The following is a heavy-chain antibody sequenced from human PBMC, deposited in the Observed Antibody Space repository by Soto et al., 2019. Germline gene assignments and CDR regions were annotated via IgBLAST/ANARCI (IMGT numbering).Heavy chain of an antibody. D-gene: IGHD3-3*01. V-gene: IGHV3-33*08. CDR2: IWYDGSNK. CDR3: ASSAPQTKRFLEWLEYFQH. CDR1: GFTFSSYA. Sequence: GGSLRLSCAASGFTFSSYAMHWIRQAPGKGLEWVAIIWYDGSNKYYADSVKGRFTISRDNSKNTLYLQMNSLRAEDTAVYYCASSAPQTKRFLEWLEYFQHWGQGTLVTVSS. J-gene: IGHJ1*01.